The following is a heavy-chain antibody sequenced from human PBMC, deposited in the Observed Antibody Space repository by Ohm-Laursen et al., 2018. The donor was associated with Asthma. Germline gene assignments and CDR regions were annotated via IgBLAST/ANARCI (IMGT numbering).Heavy chain of an antibody. CDR1: GLPFSNFW. CDR3: ARGTSGPWVNYAMDV. J-gene: IGHJ6*02. Sequence: SLRLSCAASGLPFSNFWMNWGRQAPGKGLEWVANINQDGSVKYYVDSVKGRFTISRDSAENAIYLQMNNLRAEDTAVYYCARGTSGPWVNYAMDVWGQGTSVTVSS. CDR2: INQDGSVK. D-gene: IGHD2-2*01. V-gene: IGHV3-7*01.